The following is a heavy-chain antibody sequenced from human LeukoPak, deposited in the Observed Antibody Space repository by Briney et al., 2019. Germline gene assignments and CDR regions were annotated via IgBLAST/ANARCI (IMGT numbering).Heavy chain of an antibody. CDR1: GASTSSYY. D-gene: IGHD6-13*01. Sequence: PSETLSLTCIVSGASTSSYYSSWIRQPPGRGLEWIGYIYYSGNTKYNPSLKSRVTISADTSKNQFSLKLTSVTAADTAVYYCARQQDSSSPLFNYWGQGTLVTVSS. CDR2: IYYSGNT. CDR3: ARQQDSSSPLFNY. J-gene: IGHJ4*02. V-gene: IGHV4-59*08.